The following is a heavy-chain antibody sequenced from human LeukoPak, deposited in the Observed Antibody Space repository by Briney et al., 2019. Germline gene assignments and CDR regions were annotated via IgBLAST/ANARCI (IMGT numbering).Heavy chain of an antibody. D-gene: IGHD1-26*01. Sequence: GGSLRLSCAASGFTFSSYGMSWVRQAPGRGLEWVSAISGSGGSTYYADSVMGRFTISRDNSKNTLYLQMNSLRAEDTAVYYCAKDLLAVRGSYPGEDAFDIWGQGTMVTVSS. J-gene: IGHJ3*02. CDR3: AKDLLAVRGSYPGEDAFDI. CDR2: ISGSGGST. CDR1: GFTFSSYG. V-gene: IGHV3-23*01.